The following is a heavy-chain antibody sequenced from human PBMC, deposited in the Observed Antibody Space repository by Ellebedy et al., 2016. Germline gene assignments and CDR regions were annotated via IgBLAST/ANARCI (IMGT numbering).Heavy chain of an antibody. CDR1: GYTLTDFS. D-gene: IGHD5-18*01. CDR3: ATGGTAMVI. CDR2: FDPEDGEV. V-gene: IGHV1-24*01. Sequence: ASVKVSCKVSGYTLTDFSMHWVRQAPGKGLEWMGGFDPEDGEVVYAQKFQGRVTMTEDTSTDTAYMELSSLRSEDTAVYYCATGGTAMVIWGQGTLVTVSS. J-gene: IGHJ3*02.